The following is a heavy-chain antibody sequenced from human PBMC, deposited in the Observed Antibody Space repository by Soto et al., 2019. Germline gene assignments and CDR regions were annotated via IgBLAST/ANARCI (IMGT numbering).Heavy chain of an antibody. V-gene: IGHV3-23*01. D-gene: IGHD3-10*01. CDR3: AKDRVVLLWFGDLNWFDP. Sequence: AGGSLRLSCAASGFTFSSYAMSWVRQAPGKGLEWVSAISGSGGSTYYADSVKGRFTISRDNSKNTLYLQMNSLRAEDTAVYYCAKDRVVLLWFGDLNWFDPWGQGTLVTVSS. CDR2: ISGSGGST. J-gene: IGHJ5*02. CDR1: GFTFSSYA.